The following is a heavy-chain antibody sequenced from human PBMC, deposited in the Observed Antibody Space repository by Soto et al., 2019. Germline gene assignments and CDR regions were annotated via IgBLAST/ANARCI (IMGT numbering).Heavy chain of an antibody. D-gene: IGHD6-13*01. Sequence: QVQLVESGGGVVQPGRSLRLSCAASGFTFSSYGMHWVRQAPGKGLEWVAVIWYDGSNKYYADSVKGRFTISRDNSKNTLYLQMNSLRAEDTAVYYCARTYSSSWAPGNYYGMDVWGQGTTVTVSS. CDR2: IWYDGSNK. CDR3: ARTYSSSWAPGNYYGMDV. CDR1: GFTFSSYG. V-gene: IGHV3-33*01. J-gene: IGHJ6*02.